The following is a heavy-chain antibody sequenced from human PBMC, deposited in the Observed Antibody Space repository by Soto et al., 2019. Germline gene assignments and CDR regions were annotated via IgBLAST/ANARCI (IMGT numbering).Heavy chain of an antibody. CDR1: GFTFSSYG. D-gene: IGHD6-19*01. V-gene: IGHV3-23*01. CDR2: SSATGADT. J-gene: IGHJ5*01. Sequence: EVQLLESGGGLVQPGGSLRLSCGASGFTFSSYGMTWVRQAPGKGLEWVSFSSATGADTYYADSVKGRFTISRDNSKNTLYLQMTSLRAVDTAVYYCAKDRRAGGNSGLYSDSWGQGALVIVSS. CDR3: AKDRRAGGNSGLYSDS.